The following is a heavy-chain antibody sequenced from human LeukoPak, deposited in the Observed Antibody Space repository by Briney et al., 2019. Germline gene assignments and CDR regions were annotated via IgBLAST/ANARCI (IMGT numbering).Heavy chain of an antibody. CDR2: INAGNGNT. CDR3: ARERDYDILTGYLDY. D-gene: IGHD3-9*01. J-gene: IGHJ4*02. CDR1: GYTFTSYA. V-gene: IGHV1-3*01. Sequence: ASVKVSCKAAGYTFTSYAMHWVRQAPGQRLEWMGWINAGNGNTKYSQKFQGRVTITRDTSASTAYMELSSLRSEDTAVYFCARERDYDILTGYLDYWGQGTLVTVSS.